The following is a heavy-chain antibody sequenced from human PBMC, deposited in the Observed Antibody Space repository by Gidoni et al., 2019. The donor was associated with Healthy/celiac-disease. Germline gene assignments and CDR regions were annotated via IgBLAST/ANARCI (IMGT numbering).Heavy chain of an antibody. V-gene: IGHV3-23*01. D-gene: IGHD3-3*01. Sequence: EVQLLESGGGLVQPGGSLRLSCAASGFTFSSYAMSWVRQAPGTGLEWVSAISGSGGSTYYADSVKGRFTISRDNSKNTLYLQMNSLRAEDTAVYYCAKAAEGVVVPAAPPASYDFWSGYWYYFDYWGQGTLVTVSS. J-gene: IGHJ4*02. CDR2: ISGSGGST. CDR1: GFTFSSYA. CDR3: AKAAEGVVVPAAPPASYDFWSGYWYYFDY.